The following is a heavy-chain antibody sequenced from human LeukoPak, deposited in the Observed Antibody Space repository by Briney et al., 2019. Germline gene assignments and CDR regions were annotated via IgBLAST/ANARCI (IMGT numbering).Heavy chain of an antibody. CDR1: GYTFTSYY. J-gene: IGHJ4*02. D-gene: IGHD2-21*02. Sequence: GASVKVSCKAAGYTFTSYYMHWVRQAPGQGLEWMGGIIPIFGTANYAQKFQGRVTITADKSTSTAYMELSSLRSEDTAVYYCARAPYPYKRCGGDCYHFDYWGQGTLVTVSS. CDR2: IIPIFGTA. V-gene: IGHV1-69*06. CDR3: ARAPYPYKRCGGDCYHFDY.